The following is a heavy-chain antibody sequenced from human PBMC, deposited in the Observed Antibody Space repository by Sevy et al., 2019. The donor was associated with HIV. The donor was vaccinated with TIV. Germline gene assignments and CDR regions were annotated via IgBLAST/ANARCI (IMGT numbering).Heavy chain of an antibody. D-gene: IGHD1-26*01. J-gene: IGHJ6*03. Sequence: SETLSLTCRVSGVSISSDYWSWIRQPPGKEPEWIGYIHHSGNSNYKTSLKSRVTMSVDTSKNQFPLNLRSVSAADTAVYYCARSVAANYMDVWGKGTTVTVSS. V-gene: IGHV4-59*01. CDR3: ARSVAANYMDV. CDR1: GVSISSDY. CDR2: IHHSGNS.